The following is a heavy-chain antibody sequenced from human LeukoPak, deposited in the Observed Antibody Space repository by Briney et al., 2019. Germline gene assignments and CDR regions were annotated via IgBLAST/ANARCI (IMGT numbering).Heavy chain of an antibody. CDR1: GFTFSSYA. CDR2: ISYDGSNK. Sequence: GRSLRLSCAASGFTFSSYAMHWVRQAPGKGLEWVAVISYDGSNKYYADSVKGRFTISRDNSKNTLYLQMNSLRAEDTAVYYCATGPYSGRIYLDYWGQGTLVTVSS. V-gene: IGHV3-30-3*01. D-gene: IGHD1-26*01. CDR3: ATGPYSGRIYLDY. J-gene: IGHJ4*02.